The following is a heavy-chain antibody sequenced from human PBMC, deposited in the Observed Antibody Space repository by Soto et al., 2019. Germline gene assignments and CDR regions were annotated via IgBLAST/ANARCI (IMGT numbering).Heavy chain of an antibody. V-gene: IGHV4-59*08. Sequence: SETRSLTCTVPGGSISSYYWSWIRQPPGKGLEWIGYIYYSGSTNYNHSLKSRITISVDTSKNQFSLKLSSVTAADTAVYYCARRNDFWSGYYLSWFDPWGQGTLVTVSS. CDR2: IYYSGST. CDR3: ARRNDFWSGYYLSWFDP. CDR1: GGSISSYY. D-gene: IGHD3-3*01. J-gene: IGHJ5*02.